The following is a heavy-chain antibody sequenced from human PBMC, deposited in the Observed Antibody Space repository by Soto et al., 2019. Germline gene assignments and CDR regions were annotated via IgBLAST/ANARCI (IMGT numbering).Heavy chain of an antibody. CDR1: GFTYSAYS. J-gene: IGHJ5*02. CDR3: ARDNGMAGSFDP. D-gene: IGHD2-8*01. V-gene: IGHV3-48*02. CDR2: ITAGSDTV. Sequence: GGSLRHACAASGFTYSAYSMNRARHAPGKGLEWVSYITAGSDTVFYADSVKGRFTISRDNAKNSLYLQMNSLRDEDTAVYYCARDNGMAGSFDPWGPGTLVTVSS.